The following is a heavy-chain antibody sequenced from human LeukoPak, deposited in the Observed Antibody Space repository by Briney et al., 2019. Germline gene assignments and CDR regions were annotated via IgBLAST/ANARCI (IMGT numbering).Heavy chain of an antibody. V-gene: IGHV3-11*01. J-gene: IGHJ5*02. CDR1: GFTFSDYY. CDR3: ARDWMYYYDSSGYNWFDP. CDR2: ISSSGSTI. Sequence: PGGSLRLSCAASGFTFSDYYMSWIRQAPGKGLEWVSYISSSGSTIYYADSVKGRFTISRGNAKNSLYLQMNSLRAEDTAVYYCARDWMYYYDSSGYNWFDPWGQGTLVTVSS. D-gene: IGHD3-22*01.